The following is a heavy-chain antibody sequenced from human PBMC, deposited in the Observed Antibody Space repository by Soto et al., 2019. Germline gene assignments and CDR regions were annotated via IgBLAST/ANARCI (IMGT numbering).Heavy chain of an antibody. V-gene: IGHV3-23*01. J-gene: IGHJ6*03. CDR1: GFTFSSYA. D-gene: IGHD3-3*01. Sequence: GGSLRLSCAASGFTFSSYAMSWVRQAPGKGLEWVSAISGSGGSTYYADSVKGRFTISRDNSKNTLYLQMNSLRAEDTAVYYCAKKKNDFWSGYLGAAGYMDVWGKGTTVTVSS. CDR3: AKKKNDFWSGYLGAAGYMDV. CDR2: ISGSGGST.